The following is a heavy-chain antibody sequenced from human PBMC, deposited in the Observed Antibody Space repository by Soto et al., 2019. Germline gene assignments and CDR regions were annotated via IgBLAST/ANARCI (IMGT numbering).Heavy chain of an antibody. CDR3: ARDTDGLHY. CDR1: GLIFSNYK. V-gene: IGHV3-74*01. Sequence: GGSLRLSCAASGLIFSNYKRHWVRQAPGKGLMWVSRINTDGSIIDYADSVKGRFTVSRDNAKNTLYLQMNSLRADDTAVYYCARDTDGLHYWGQGTLVTVSS. CDR2: INTDGSII. J-gene: IGHJ4*02.